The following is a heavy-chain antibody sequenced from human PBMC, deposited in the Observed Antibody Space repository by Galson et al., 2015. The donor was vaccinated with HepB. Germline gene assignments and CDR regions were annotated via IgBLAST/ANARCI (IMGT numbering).Heavy chain of an antibody. CDR3: ARDLPWSFRGYGMDV. V-gene: IGHV3-48*04. D-gene: IGHD2-21*01. Sequence: SLSLSCAASGFTFKTHSMNWVRQAPGKGLEWVSYISSSSSAIYYADSVKGRFTIFRDNAKNSLYLQMNSLRTADTAVYYCARDLPWSFRGYGMDVRGQGTTVTVSS. CDR1: GFTFKTHS. J-gene: IGHJ6*02. CDR2: ISSSSSAI.